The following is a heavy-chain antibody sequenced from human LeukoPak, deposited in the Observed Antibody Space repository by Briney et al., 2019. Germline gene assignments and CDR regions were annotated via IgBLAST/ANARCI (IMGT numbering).Heavy chain of an antibody. V-gene: IGHV4-59*11. CDR1: GGSISSHF. Sequence: SETLSLTCTVSGGSISSHFWSWMRHPPGEGLEWSGYIFYSGVANYNPSLKSRVTISVDTSKNQFSLKLSSVTAADTAVYYCARHLYSSSWYWFDPWGQGTLVTVSS. CDR2: IFYSGVA. D-gene: IGHD6-13*01. CDR3: ARHLYSSSWYWFDP. J-gene: IGHJ5*02.